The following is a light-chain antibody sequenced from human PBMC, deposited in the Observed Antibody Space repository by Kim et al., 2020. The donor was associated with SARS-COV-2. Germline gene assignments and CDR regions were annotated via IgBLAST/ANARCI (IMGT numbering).Light chain of an antibody. Sequence: DIQMTQSPSTLSASVGDRVTITCRASQSIDSWLAWYQQKPGKAPKLLIFDASTLKSGVPSRFSGSGSGTEFTLTISGLQPDDFATYHCQQYNLYSWTFGQGTKVDIK. V-gene: IGKV1-5*01. CDR2: DAS. CDR1: QSIDSW. J-gene: IGKJ1*01. CDR3: QQYNLYSWT.